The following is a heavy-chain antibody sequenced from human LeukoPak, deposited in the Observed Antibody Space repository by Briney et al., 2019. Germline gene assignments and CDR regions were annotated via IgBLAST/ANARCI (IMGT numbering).Heavy chain of an antibody. V-gene: IGHV1-8*01. CDR3: ARGLRDSSGREYFQH. Sequence: ASVKVSCKASGYTFTSYDISWVRQAAGQGLEWMGWVNPNSGNTGYARKFKGRVTLTGNTSISTSYMELYSLRSEDTAVYYCARGLRDSSGREYFQHWGQGTRVTVSS. CDR2: VNPNSGNT. D-gene: IGHD3-22*01. CDR1: GYTFTSYD. J-gene: IGHJ1*01.